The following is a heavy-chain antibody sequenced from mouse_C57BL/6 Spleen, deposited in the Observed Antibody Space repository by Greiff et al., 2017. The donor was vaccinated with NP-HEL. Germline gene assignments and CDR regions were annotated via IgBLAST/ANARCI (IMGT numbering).Heavy chain of an antibody. CDR3: TRSGYYGSSQGAYWYFDV. CDR2: INPSNGGT. Sequence: QVQLQQSGTELVKPGASVKLSCKASGYTFTSYWMHWVKQRPGQGLEWIGNINPSNGGTNYNEKFKSKATLTVDKSSSTAYMQLSSLTSEDSAVYYCTRSGYYGSSQGAYWYFDVWGTGTTVTVSS. D-gene: IGHD1-1*01. V-gene: IGHV1-53*01. CDR1: GYTFTSYW. J-gene: IGHJ1*03.